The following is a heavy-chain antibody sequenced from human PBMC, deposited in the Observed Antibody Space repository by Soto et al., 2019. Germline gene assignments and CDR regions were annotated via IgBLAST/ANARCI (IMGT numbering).Heavy chain of an antibody. CDR2: ISDSGGTT. Sequence: PGGSLRLSCAASGFTFSNYPMSWVRQAPGKGLEWVSYISDSGGTTYYADSVKGRFTISRDNSKNTLYLQMNSLRAEDTAVYYCAHRGPSTVNNWFDPWGQGTLVTVSS. J-gene: IGHJ5*02. CDR3: AHRGPSTVNNWFDP. V-gene: IGHV3-23*01. CDR1: GFTFSNYP. D-gene: IGHD4-17*01.